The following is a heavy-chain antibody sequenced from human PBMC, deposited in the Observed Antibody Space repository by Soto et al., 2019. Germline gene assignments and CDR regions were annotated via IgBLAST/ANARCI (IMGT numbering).Heavy chain of an antibody. CDR3: ARDIGGMSGV. Sequence: GGSLRLSCTGSGFTFSSSTMTWVRQGPGKGLEWVSSISSSSSYIYFADSLKGRFTISRDNAKNSLYLQMNSLRAEDTAVYYCARDIGGMSGVWGQGAQVTGSS. J-gene: IGHJ4*02. CDR1: GFTFSSST. D-gene: IGHD2-8*01. V-gene: IGHV3-21*06. CDR2: ISSSSSYI.